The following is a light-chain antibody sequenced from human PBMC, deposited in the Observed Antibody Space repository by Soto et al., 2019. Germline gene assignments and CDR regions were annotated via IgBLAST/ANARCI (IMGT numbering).Light chain of an antibody. CDR1: SSDVGGYNF. CDR2: EVS. V-gene: IGLV2-8*01. CDR3: GSYGGSNNLV. J-gene: IGLJ2*01. Sequence: QSALTQPPSASGSPGQSVTISCTGTSSDVGGYNFVSWYQQHPDKVPKLMIYEVSKRPSGVPDRFSGSKSGNTASLTVSGLQAEDEADYYCGSYGGSNNLVFGGGTKLTVL.